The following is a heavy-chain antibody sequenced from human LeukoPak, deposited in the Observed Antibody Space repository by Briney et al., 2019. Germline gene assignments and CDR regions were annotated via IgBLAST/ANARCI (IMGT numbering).Heavy chain of an antibody. CDR3: ARVLLFSSYYYYGMDV. J-gene: IGHJ6*02. V-gene: IGHV4-34*01. D-gene: IGHD2-21*02. CDR2: INHSGST. CDR1: GGSFSGYY. Sequence: PSETLSLTCAVYGGSFSGYYWSWIRQPPGKGLEWIGEINHSGSTNYNPSLKSRVTISVDTSKNQFSLKLSSVTAADTAVYYCARVLLFSSYYYYGMDVWGRGTTVTVSS.